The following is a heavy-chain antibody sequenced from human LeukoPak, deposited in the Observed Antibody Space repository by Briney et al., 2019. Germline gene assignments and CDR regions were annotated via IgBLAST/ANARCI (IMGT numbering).Heavy chain of an antibody. J-gene: IGHJ4*02. Sequence: PGGSLRLSRAASGFTFSSYSMSWVRQAPGKGLEWLSYISSSSSTKYYADSVKGRFTISRDNARNSLYLQMNSLRAEDMAVYYCVRGAETGTSRFDYWGQGILVTVSS. CDR2: ISSSSSTK. CDR3: VRGAETGTSRFDY. V-gene: IGHV3-48*01. D-gene: IGHD6-19*01. CDR1: GFTFSSYS.